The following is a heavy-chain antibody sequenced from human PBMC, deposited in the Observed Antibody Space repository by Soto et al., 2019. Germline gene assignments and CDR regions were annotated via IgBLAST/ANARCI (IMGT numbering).Heavy chain of an antibody. CDR2: IYYSGST. CDR1: GGSISSGGYY. V-gene: IGHV4-31*03. CDR3: ARGVMRDSSYPWFDP. J-gene: IGHJ5*02. D-gene: IGHD3-22*01. Sequence: QVQLQESGPGLVKPSQTLSLTCTVSGGSISSGGYYWSWIRQHPGKGLEWIGYIYYSGSTYYNPSLKSRVTISVDTSKNQFSLKLSSVTAADTAVYYCARGVMRDSSYPWFDPWGQGTLVTVSS.